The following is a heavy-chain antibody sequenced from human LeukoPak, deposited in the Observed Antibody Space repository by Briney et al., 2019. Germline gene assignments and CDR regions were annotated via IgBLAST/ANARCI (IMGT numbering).Heavy chain of an antibody. CDR1: GFTFSSYW. J-gene: IGHJ4*02. D-gene: IGHD3-22*01. V-gene: IGHV3-74*01. CDR2: INTDGSST. Sequence: GSLRLSCAASGFTFSSYWMHWVRQAPGKGLLWVSRINTDGSSTSYADSVKGRFTISRDNAKNTLYLQMNSLRAEDTAVYYCARISYDSSGYYDYWGQGTLVTVSS. CDR3: ARISYDSSGYYDY.